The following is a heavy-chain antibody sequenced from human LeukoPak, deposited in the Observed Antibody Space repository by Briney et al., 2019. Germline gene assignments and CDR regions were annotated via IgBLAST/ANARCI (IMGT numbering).Heavy chain of an antibody. Sequence: ASVKVSCKASGYTFTGYYMHWVRQAPGRGLEWMGWINPNSGGTNYAQKFQGRVTMTRDTSISTAYMELSRLRSDDTAVYYCARAVFRPAAVDYWGRGTLVTVSS. J-gene: IGHJ4*02. CDR2: INPNSGGT. CDR1: GYTFTGYY. V-gene: IGHV1-2*02. CDR3: ARAVFRPAAVDY. D-gene: IGHD2-2*01.